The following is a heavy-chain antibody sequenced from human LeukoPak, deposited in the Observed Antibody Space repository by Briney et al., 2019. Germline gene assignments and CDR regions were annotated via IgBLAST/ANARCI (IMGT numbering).Heavy chain of an antibody. D-gene: IGHD6-19*01. V-gene: IGHV3-23*01. CDR3: ASHSSGWSFFDY. J-gene: IGHJ4*02. CDR1: GFTFSSYA. CDR2: ISGSGGST. Sequence: GGSLRRSCAASGFTFSSYAMSWVRQAPGKGLEWVSAISGSGGSTYYADSVKGRSTISRDNSKNTLYLQMNSLRAEDTAVYYCASHSSGWSFFDYWGQGTLVTVSS.